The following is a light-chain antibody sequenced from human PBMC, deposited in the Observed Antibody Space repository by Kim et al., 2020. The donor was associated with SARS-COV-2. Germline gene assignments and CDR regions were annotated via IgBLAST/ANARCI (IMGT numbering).Light chain of an antibody. CDR1: SLRHYY. CDR3: HSRDNIDNRVF. V-gene: IGLV3-19*01. J-gene: IGLJ2*01. Sequence: SSELTQDPAVSVALGQTVRITCQGDSLRHYYASWYQQRPGQAPALVIYDKNTRPSGIPARFSGSSSGNTASLTITGAQAEDEADYYCHSRDNIDNRVFFGGGTQLTVL. CDR2: DKN.